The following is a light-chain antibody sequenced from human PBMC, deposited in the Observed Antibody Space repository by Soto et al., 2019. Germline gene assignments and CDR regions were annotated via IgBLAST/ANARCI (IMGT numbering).Light chain of an antibody. V-gene: IGLV1-40*01. J-gene: IGLJ2*01. CDR1: SSNIGAGYD. CDR2: GNS. CDR3: QSYDSSRSVVV. Sequence: QSVLTQPPSVSGAPGQRVTISCTGSSSNIGAGYDVHWYQQLPGTAPKLLIYGNSNRPSGVPDRLSGSKSGTSASLAITGLQAEDEADYYCQSYDSSRSVVVFGGGTKLTVL.